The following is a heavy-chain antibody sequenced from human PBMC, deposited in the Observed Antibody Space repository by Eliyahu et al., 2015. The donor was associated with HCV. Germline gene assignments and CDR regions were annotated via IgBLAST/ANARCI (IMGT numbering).Heavy chain of an antibody. D-gene: IGHD3-16*02. CDR1: GFTVGSNY. J-gene: IGHJ4*02. V-gene: IGHV3-53*01. Sequence: EVQLVESGGGLIQPGGSLRLSCAASGFTVGSNYMSWVRQAPGKGLEWVSVIYSGGSTYYADSVKGRFTISRDNSKNTLYLQMNSLRAEDTAVYYCARGERLGELSPYFDYWGQGTLVTVSS. CDR2: IYSGGST. CDR3: ARGERLGELSPYFDY.